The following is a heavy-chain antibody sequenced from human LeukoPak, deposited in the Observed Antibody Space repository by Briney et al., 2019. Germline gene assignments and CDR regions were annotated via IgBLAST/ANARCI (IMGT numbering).Heavy chain of an antibody. D-gene: IGHD6-19*01. CDR3: AKDGIAVAGTFGYYYYYMDV. CDR1: GFTFSSYG. V-gene: IGHV3-30*02. CDR2: IRYEGSNK. Sequence: GGSLRLSCAASGFTFSSYGMHWVRQAPGKGLEWVAFIRYEGSNKYYADSVKGRFTISRDNSKNTLYLQMSSLRAEDTAVYYCAKDGIAVAGTFGYYYYYMDVWGKGTTVTVSS. J-gene: IGHJ6*03.